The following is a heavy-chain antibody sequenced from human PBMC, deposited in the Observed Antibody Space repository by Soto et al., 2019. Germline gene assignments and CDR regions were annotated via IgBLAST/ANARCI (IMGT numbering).Heavy chain of an antibody. J-gene: IGHJ6*03. CDR3: ARVGAANYYYNYMDV. V-gene: IGHV1-69*02. CDR1: GGTFSSYT. Sequence: QVQLVQSGAEVKKPGSSVKVSCKASGGTFSSYTISWVRQAPGQGLEWMGRIIPILGIANYAQKFQGRVTITADKSTSTAYMELRSLRSEDTAVYYCARVGAANYYYNYMDVWGKGTTVTVSS. D-gene: IGHD1-26*01. CDR2: IIPILGIA.